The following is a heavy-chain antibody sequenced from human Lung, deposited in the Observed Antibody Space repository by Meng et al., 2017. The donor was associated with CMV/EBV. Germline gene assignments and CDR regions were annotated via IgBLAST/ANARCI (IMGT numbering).Heavy chain of an antibody. D-gene: IGHD5-18*01. Sequence: SCAASGFXFNIFEMNWVRQTPGKGLEWISYINDASNNKYYADSVKGRFTISRDNAQKSLFLQMNTLGVEDTAIYYCARTPRGYSHGYSALYFDSWXQGTXVTVSS. V-gene: IGHV3-48*03. J-gene: IGHJ4*02. CDR2: INDASNNK. CDR3: ARTPRGYSHGYSALYFDS. CDR1: GFXFNIFE.